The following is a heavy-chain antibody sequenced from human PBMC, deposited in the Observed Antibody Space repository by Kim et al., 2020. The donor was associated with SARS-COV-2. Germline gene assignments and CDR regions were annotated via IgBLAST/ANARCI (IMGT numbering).Heavy chain of an antibody. CDR1: GGSISSGGYY. CDR3: ARASITIFGVVLHFDY. Sequence: SETLSLTCTVSGGSISSGGYYWSWIRQHPGKGLEWIGYIYYSGSTYYNPSLKSRVTISVDTSKNQFSLKLSSVTAADTAVYYCARASITIFGVVLHFDYWGPGTLVTVSS. D-gene: IGHD3-3*01. J-gene: IGHJ4*02. V-gene: IGHV4-31*03. CDR2: IYYSGST.